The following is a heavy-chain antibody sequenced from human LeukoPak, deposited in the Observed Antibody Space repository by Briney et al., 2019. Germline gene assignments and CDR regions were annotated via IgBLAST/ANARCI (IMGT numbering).Heavy chain of an antibody. CDR2: IDAGNGNT. J-gene: IGHJ4*02. CDR3: ARVFGVVIPDY. V-gene: IGHV1-3*01. Sequence: ASVKVSCKASGYTFTSYAMHWVRQAPGQRLEWMGWIDAGNGNTKYSQKFQGRVTITRDTSASTAYMELSSLRSEDTAVYYCARVFGVVIPDYWGQGTLVTVSS. D-gene: IGHD3-3*01. CDR1: GYTFTSYA.